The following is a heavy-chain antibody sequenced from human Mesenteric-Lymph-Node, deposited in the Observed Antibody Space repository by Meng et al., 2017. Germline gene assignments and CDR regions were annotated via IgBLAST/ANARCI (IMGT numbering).Heavy chain of an antibody. CDR1: GFTFSSYA. CDR2: ISGSGGTT. J-gene: IGHJ4*02. Sequence: GGSLRLSCAASGFTFSSYAMSWVRQAPGKGLEWVSAISGSGGTTYYADSVKGRFTISRDISKNTLYLQMNSLRAEDTAIYFCAKDKEGTVADYFDYWGQGTLVTVSS. CDR3: AKDKEGTVADYFDY. V-gene: IGHV3-23*01. D-gene: IGHD1-26*01.